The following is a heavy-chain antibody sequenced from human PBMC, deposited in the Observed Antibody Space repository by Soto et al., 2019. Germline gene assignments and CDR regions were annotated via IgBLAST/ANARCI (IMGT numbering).Heavy chain of an antibody. CDR2: IYWDDDQ. CDR1: GFSLTTTSMG. D-gene: IGHD4-17*01. CDR3: AHAGDYDLLSFDH. V-gene: IGHV2-5*02. J-gene: IGHJ4*02. Sequence: QITLKESGPPLVRPAQTLTLTCAFSGFSLTTTSMGVAWIRQPPGKALEWLALIYWDDDQRYSPSLKDRLTNSKDTSISRVVLTISNMNPEDTGTYFCAHAGDYDLLSFDHWGPGTLVTVSS.